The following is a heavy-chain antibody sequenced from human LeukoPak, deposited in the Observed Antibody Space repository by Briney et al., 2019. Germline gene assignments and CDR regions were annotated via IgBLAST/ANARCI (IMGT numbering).Heavy chain of an antibody. CDR2: ISSDGGGT. Sequence: GGCLRLSCAASGFIFNNYGLIWVRQAPGKGLEWVSAISSDGGGTNYADFVKGRFTISRDNSKNTLFLQMNSLRAEDTALYYCAKGSSGYFVDLWGQGTLVTVSS. CDR3: AKGSSGYFVDL. J-gene: IGHJ5*02. D-gene: IGHD3-22*01. V-gene: IGHV3-23*01. CDR1: GFIFNNYG.